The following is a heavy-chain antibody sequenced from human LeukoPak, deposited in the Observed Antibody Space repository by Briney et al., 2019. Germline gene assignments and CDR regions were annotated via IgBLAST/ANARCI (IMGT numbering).Heavy chain of an antibody. Sequence: PSETLSLTCTVSGGSISSHYWSWIRQPPGKGLGWIGYIYYSGSTNYNPSLKSRVTISVDTSKNQFSLKLSSVTAADTAVYYCARDLGGSSSEHWGQGTLVTVSS. D-gene: IGHD6-6*01. CDR1: GGSISSHY. V-gene: IGHV4-59*11. CDR2: IYYSGST. J-gene: IGHJ4*02. CDR3: ARDLGGSSSEH.